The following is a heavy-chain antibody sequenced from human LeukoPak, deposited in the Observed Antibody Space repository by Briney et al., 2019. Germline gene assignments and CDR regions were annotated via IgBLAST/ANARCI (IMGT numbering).Heavy chain of an antibody. J-gene: IGHJ1*01. Sequence: GGSLRLSCAASGFTVSSNYMSWVRQAPGQGLEWVSLIYSGGSTYYADSVKGRFTISRDNSKNTLYLQMNSLRAEDTAVYYCARARVVAVAGTVQHWGQGTLVTVSS. CDR2: IYSGGST. D-gene: IGHD6-19*01. V-gene: IGHV3-53*01. CDR3: ARARVVAVAGTVQH. CDR1: GFTVSSNY.